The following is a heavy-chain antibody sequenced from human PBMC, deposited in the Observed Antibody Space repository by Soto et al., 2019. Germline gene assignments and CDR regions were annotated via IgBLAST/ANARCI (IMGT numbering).Heavy chain of an antibody. CDR3: ARGDWLVTTLDY. V-gene: IGHV1-3*01. Sequence: ASVKVSCKASGYTFTSYAMHWVRQAPGQRLEWMGWINAGNGNTKYSQKFQGRVTITKDTSASTAYMELSSLRSEDTAVYHCARGDWLVTTLDYWGQGTLVTVSS. CDR2: INAGNGNT. D-gene: IGHD4-17*01. CDR1: GYTFTSYA. J-gene: IGHJ4*02.